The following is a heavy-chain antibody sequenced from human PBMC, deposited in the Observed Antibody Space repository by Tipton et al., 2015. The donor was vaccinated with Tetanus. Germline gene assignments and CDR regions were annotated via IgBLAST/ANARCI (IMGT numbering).Heavy chain of an antibody. CDR2: IFPDDSDT. D-gene: IGHD3-3*01. CDR3: ARIFSAPSPFDP. CDR1: GYSFTSHW. Sequence: QLVQSGADVKKPGESLKISCKASGYSFTSHWIGWVRQMPGKGLEWMGMIFPDDSDTRYSPSFQGHVTFSVDKSTSTVYLQWSSLKASDPAMYFCARIFSAPSPFDPRGPGTLVAVSS. J-gene: IGHJ5*02. V-gene: IGHV5-51*01.